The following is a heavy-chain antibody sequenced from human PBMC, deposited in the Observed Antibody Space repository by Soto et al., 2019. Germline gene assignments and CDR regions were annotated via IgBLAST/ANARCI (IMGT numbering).Heavy chain of an antibody. CDR1: GGTFSSYT. CDR3: ATRPHIVATPRGDAFDI. D-gene: IGHD5-12*01. J-gene: IGHJ3*02. CDR2: IIPILGIA. Sequence: QVQLVQSGAEVKKPGSSVKVSCKASGGTFSSYTISWVXXXXGXGLEWMGRIIPILGIANYAQKFQGRVTITADKSTSTAYMELSSLRSEDTAVYYCATRPHIVATPRGDAFDIWGQGTMVTVSS. V-gene: IGHV1-69*02.